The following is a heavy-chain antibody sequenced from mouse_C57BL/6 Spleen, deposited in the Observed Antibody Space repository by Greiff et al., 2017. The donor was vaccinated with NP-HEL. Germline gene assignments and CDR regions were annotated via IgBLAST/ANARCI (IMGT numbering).Heavy chain of an antibody. CDR1: GYSFTGYY. CDR3: ARSILNWDKGDY. CDR2: INPSTGGT. Sequence: VQLKESGPELVKPGASVKISCKASGYSFTGYYMNWVKQSPEKSLEWIGEINPSTGGTTYNQKFKAKATLTVDKSSSTAYMQLKSLTSEDSAVYYCARSILNWDKGDYWGQGTTLTVSS. V-gene: IGHV1-42*01. J-gene: IGHJ2*01. D-gene: IGHD4-1*02.